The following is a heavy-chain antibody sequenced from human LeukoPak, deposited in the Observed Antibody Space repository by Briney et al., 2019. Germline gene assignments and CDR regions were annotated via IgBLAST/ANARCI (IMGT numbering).Heavy chain of an antibody. V-gene: IGHV3-9*01. D-gene: IGHD5-12*01. J-gene: IGHJ4*02. Sequence: GGSLRLSCAASGFTFDDYAMHXXXXXXXXXXXXVSGISWNSGSIGYADSVKGRFTISRDNAKNSLYLQMNSLRAEDTALYYCAKAPYGGYYFDYWGQGTLVTVSS. CDR2: ISWNSGSI. CDR1: GFTFDDYA. CDR3: AKAPYGGYYFDY.